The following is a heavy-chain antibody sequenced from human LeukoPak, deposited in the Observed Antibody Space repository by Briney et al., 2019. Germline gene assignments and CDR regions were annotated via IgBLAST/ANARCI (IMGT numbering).Heavy chain of an antibody. Sequence: GGSLRLSCAASGFTFSSYNMNGVRQAPGKGLEWVSFISSSSSYIYYADSVKGRFTISRDNAKNSLYLQMNSLRAEDTAVYYCARDPARQFDYWGQGTLVTVSS. CDR1: GFTFSSYN. CDR3: ARDPARQFDY. V-gene: IGHV3-21*01. D-gene: IGHD2-2*01. J-gene: IGHJ4*02. CDR2: ISSSSSYI.